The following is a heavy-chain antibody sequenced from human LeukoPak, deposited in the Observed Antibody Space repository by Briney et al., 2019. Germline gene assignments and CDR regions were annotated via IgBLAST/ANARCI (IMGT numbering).Heavy chain of an antibody. D-gene: IGHD6-19*01. CDR1: GFTFDGYA. CDR2: ISWNSGSI. CDR3: AKAEGYSSGWYPD. V-gene: IGHV3-9*01. Sequence: PGGSLRLSCAASGFTFDGYAIHWVRQAPGKGLEWVSGISWNSGSIGYADSVKGRFTISRDNAKNSLYLQMNGLRVEDTALYYCAKAEGYSSGWYPDWGQGTLVTVSS. J-gene: IGHJ4*02.